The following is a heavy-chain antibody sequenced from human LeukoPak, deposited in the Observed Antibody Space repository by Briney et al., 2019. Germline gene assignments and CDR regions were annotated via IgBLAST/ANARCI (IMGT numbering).Heavy chain of an antibody. CDR3: ARADYEGNNWNDDAFDI. CDR1: GYTFTTFD. CDR2: MNPKSGRA. Sequence: GASVKVSCKASGYTFTTFDINWVRQATGQRLEWMGWMNPKSGRAGYAQNFQGRVTFTRDSSISTAYMELSSLSSDDTAVYYCARADYEGNNWNDDAFDIWGQGTMVTVSS. D-gene: IGHD1-1*01. J-gene: IGHJ3*02. V-gene: IGHV1-8*03.